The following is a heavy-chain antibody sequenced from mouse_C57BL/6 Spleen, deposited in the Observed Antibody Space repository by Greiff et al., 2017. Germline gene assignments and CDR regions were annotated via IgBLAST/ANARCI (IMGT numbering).Heavy chain of an antibody. J-gene: IGHJ2*01. Sequence: EVNVVESGGGLVQPGGSLKLSCAASGFTFSDYYMYWVRQTPEKRLEWVAYISNGGGSTYYPDTVKGRFTISRDNAKNTLYLQVSRLKSEDTAMYYCARHRGYFDYWGQGTTLTVSS. CDR1: GFTFSDYY. V-gene: IGHV5-12*01. CDR2: ISNGGGST. D-gene: IGHD3-3*01. CDR3: ARHRGYFDY.